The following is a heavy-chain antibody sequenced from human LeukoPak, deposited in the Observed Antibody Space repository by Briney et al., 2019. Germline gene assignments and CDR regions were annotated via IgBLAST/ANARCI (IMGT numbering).Heavy chain of an antibody. CDR1: GYTFTSYY. CDR3: ARVHYYYDSSDTFDI. V-gene: IGHV1-46*04. D-gene: IGHD3-22*01. J-gene: IGHJ3*02. Sequence: ASVKVSCKASGYTFTSYYLHWVRQAPGQGLEWMGIINPSGGGISYAQKLQGRVTMTSDTSTSTVYMELSSLRSEETAVYFCARVHYYYDSSDTFDIWGQGTMVTVSS. CDR2: INPSGGGI.